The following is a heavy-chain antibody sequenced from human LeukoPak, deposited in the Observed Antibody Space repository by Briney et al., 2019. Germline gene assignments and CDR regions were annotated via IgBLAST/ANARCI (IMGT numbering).Heavy chain of an antibody. Sequence: PGGSLRLSCAASGFTFSNYGMHWVRQAPGKGLEWVAVIWYDGTNKYYADSVKGRFTISRDNSKNTLYLQMSSLRAGDTAVYYCAKDSLGYCSRASCYNYFDYWGQGTLVTVSS. CDR1: GFTFSNYG. D-gene: IGHD2-2*02. CDR3: AKDSLGYCSRASCYNYFDY. CDR2: IWYDGTNK. V-gene: IGHV3-33*06. J-gene: IGHJ4*02.